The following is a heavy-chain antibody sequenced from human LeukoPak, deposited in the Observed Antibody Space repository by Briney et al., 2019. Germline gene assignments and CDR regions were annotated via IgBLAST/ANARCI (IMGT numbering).Heavy chain of an antibody. Sequence: PSETLSLTCTVSGGSISSYCWSWIRQPPGKGLEWIGYIYYSGSTNYNPSLKSRVTISVDTSKNQFSLKLSSVTAADTAVYYCARDLSVRPDYYDSSGYDYWGQGTLVTVSS. CDR1: GGSISSYC. CDR3: ARDLSVRPDYYDSSGYDY. D-gene: IGHD3-22*01. J-gene: IGHJ4*02. V-gene: IGHV4-59*01. CDR2: IYYSGST.